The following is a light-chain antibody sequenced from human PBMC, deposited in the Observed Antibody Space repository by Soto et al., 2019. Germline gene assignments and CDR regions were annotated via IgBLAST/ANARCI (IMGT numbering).Light chain of an antibody. CDR2: HAS. V-gene: IGKV1-5*01. CDR3: QQYNSYRT. Sequence: DIQMTQSPPTLFASVGDRVTITCRASQSISGWLAWYQQKPGKAPKVMIYHASTLESGVPSRFSGSGSGTEFTLTISGLQPDDSATYNCQQYNSYRTFGQGTKVEIK. J-gene: IGKJ1*01. CDR1: QSISGW.